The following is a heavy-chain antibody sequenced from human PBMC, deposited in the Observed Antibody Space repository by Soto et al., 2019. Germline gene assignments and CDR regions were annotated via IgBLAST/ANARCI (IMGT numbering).Heavy chain of an antibody. CDR3: ARVGPYCGGDCYSPPP. V-gene: IGHV4-4*07. CDR1: DDSLSTYY. J-gene: IGHJ5*02. CDR2: IYASGST. Sequence: SETLSLTCNVSDDSLSTYYWSWIRQSAGKGLEWIGRIYASGSTNYNPSLKGRVSMSVDTSKKQFSLKMMSVTAADTAMYYCARVGPYCGGDCYSPPPWGQGTLVTVS. D-gene: IGHD2-21*02.